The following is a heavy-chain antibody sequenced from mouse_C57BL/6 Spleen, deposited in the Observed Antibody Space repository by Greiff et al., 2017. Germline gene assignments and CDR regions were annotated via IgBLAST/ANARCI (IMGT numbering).Heavy chain of an antibody. CDR2: ISSGGDYI. D-gene: IGHD2-5*01. Sequence: EVKLVESGEGLVKPGGSLKLSCAASGFTFSSYAMSWVRQTPEKGLEWVAYISSGGDYIYYADTVKGRFTISRDNARNTLYLQMSSLKSEDTAMYYCTRGYSNGAMDYWGQGTSVTVSS. J-gene: IGHJ4*01. V-gene: IGHV5-9-1*02. CDR1: GFTFSSYA. CDR3: TRGYSNGAMDY.